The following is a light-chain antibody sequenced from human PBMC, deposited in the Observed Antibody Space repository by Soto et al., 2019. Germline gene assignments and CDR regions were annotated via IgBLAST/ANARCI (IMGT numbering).Light chain of an antibody. Sequence: EIVLTHSPGTLSLSPGERATLSCRARQSVSSSYLAWYQQKPGQAPRLLIYGASSRATGIRDRFSGSGSGTDFTLTISRLEPEEFAVYYCQQYGSSPRTVGQGPEVEIK. J-gene: IGKJ1*01. CDR3: QQYGSSPRT. CDR2: GAS. V-gene: IGKV3-20*01. CDR1: QSVSSSY.